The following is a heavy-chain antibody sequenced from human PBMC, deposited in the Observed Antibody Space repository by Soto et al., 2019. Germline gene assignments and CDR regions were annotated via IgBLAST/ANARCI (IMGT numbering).Heavy chain of an antibody. CDR3: ARGGDSSGYWEY. CDR1: CGSISSGGYS. V-gene: IGHV4-30-2*01. Sequence: LSXTCAVSCGSISSGGYSWSCIRQPPGKGLEWIGYIYHSLSTYYNPSLKSRVTISVDMSKNQFSLKLISVTAEDTAVYYCARGGDSSGYWEYWGQGTLVNVSS. D-gene: IGHD3-22*01. J-gene: IGHJ4*02. CDR2: IYHSLST.